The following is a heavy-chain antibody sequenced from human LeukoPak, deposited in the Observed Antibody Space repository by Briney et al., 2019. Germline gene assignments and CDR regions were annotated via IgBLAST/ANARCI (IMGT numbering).Heavy chain of an antibody. Sequence: SVKVSCKASGGTFSSYAISWVRQAPGQGLEWMGGIIPIFGTANYAQKFQGRVTITADKSTSTAYMELSSLRSEDTAVYYCASSSGYQLDAFDIWGQGTMVTVSS. J-gene: IGHJ3*02. CDR2: IIPIFGTA. D-gene: IGHD3-22*01. V-gene: IGHV1-69*06. CDR3: ASSSGYQLDAFDI. CDR1: GGTFSSYA.